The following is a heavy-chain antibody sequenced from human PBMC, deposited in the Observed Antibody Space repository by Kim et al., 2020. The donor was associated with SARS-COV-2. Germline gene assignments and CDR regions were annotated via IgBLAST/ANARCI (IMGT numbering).Heavy chain of an antibody. CDR2: IYYSGST. CDR1: GGSISSSSYY. V-gene: IGHV4-39*02. D-gene: IGHD3-22*01. CDR3: ARDPCITVILVAQGYSSGMDV. Sequence: SETLSLTCTVSGGSISSSSYYWGWIRQPPGKELEWVMSIYYSGSTYYNPSLKSRFTISVDTTKNQFSLKLSSVTAAATAVYYSARDPCITVILVAQGYSSGMDVWGQGPTVTVSS. J-gene: IGHJ6*02.